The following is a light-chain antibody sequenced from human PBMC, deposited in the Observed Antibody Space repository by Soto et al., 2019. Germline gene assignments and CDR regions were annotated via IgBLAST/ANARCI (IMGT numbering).Light chain of an antibody. CDR1: QSVSSSY. CDR3: QQYVTSPPGYT. CDR2: GAS. V-gene: IGKV3-20*01. J-gene: IGKJ2*01. Sequence: EIVLTQSPGTLSLSPGDRATLSCRASQSVSSSYLAWYQQKPGQAPRLLIYGASSRATGIPDRFSGSGSGTDFTHTISGLEPEDFAVYYCQQYVTSPPGYTFGQGTELRIK.